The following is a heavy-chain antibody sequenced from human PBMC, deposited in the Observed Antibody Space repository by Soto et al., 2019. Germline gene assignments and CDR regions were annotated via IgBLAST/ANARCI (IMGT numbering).Heavy chain of an antibody. Sequence: SETLSLTCTVSGGSINNHYWSWIRQPPGKGLEWIGYIYYTGSTYYNSSLKSRVTMSVDTSKNQFSLKLSSVTAADTAVYYCARHSSSSWAYYYYMDVWGKGTTVTVSS. CDR1: GGSINNHY. CDR2: IYYTGST. CDR3: ARHSSSSWAYYYYMDV. D-gene: IGHD6-6*01. V-gene: IGHV4-59*04. J-gene: IGHJ6*03.